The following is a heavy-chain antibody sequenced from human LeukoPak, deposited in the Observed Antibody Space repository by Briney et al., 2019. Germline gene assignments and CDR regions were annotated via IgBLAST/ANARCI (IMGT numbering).Heavy chain of an antibody. CDR2: INHSGST. D-gene: IGHD1-14*01. CDR1: GGSFSGYY. V-gene: IGHV4-34*01. Sequence: SETLSLTCAVYGGSFSGYYWSWIRQPPGKGLEWIGEINHSGSTNYNPSLKSRVTISVDTSKNQFSLKLSSVTAADTAVYYCARMLYNRNLKKKLWLDPWGQGTLVTVSS. CDR3: ARMLYNRNLKKKLWLDP. J-gene: IGHJ5*02.